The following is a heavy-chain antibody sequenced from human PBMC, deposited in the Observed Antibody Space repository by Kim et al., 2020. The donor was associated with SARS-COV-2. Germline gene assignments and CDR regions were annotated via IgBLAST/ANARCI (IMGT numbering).Heavy chain of an antibody. J-gene: IGHJ4*02. Sequence: GGSLRLSCVASGFIFRNYWMHWVRQAPGKGLEWVASLKDDGSEKRYVDSVRGRFTISRDNAKNSLYLQMSSLRADDTAIYYCASDTGWHFDNWGQGTLVT. CDR1: GFIFRNYW. CDR3: ASDTGWHFDN. V-gene: IGHV3-7*05. D-gene: IGHD6-19*01. CDR2: LKDDGSEK.